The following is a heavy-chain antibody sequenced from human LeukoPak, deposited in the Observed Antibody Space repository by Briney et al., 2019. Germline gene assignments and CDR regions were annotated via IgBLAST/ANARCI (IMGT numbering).Heavy chain of an antibody. CDR3: AKNSGAGFYFYMDV. Sequence: GGSLRLSCAASGFTFRSYSMNWVRQAPGKGLEWVSGINWNGGSTGYADSVKGRFTISRDNAKNSLYLQMNSLRAEDTALYHCAKNSGAGFYFYMDVWGKGTTVTISS. CDR2: INWNGGST. CDR1: GFTFRSYS. V-gene: IGHV3-20*01. J-gene: IGHJ6*03. D-gene: IGHD3-10*01.